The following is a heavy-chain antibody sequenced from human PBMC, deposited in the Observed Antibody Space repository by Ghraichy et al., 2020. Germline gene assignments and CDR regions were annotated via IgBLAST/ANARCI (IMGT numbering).Heavy chain of an antibody. D-gene: IGHD6-19*01. CDR1: GFTFNDYA. CDR3: VKDMKAITVAGRGFDF. V-gene: IGHV3-43D*03. J-gene: IGHJ4*02. CDR2: ITWNGDVT. Sequence: GESLNISCAASGFTFNDYAMHWVRQAPGKGLEWVSLITWNGDVTYYADFVKGRFAISRDNSRDSLYLQMDSLRAEDTALYFCVKDMKAITVAGRGFDFWGQGTLVTVSS.